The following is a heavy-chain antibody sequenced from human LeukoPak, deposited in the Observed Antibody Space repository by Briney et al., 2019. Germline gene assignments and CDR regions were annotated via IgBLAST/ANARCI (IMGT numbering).Heavy chain of an antibody. D-gene: IGHD6-6*01. V-gene: IGHV3-48*04. CDR3: ASAETHSSSFDY. J-gene: IGHJ4*02. CDR1: GFTFSSYW. Sequence: GGSLRLSCAASGFTFSSYWMSWVRQAPGKGLEWVSYISSSGSTIYYADSVKGRFTISRDNAKNSLYLQMNSLRAEDTAVYYCASAETHSSSFDYWGQGTLVTVSS. CDR2: ISSSGSTI.